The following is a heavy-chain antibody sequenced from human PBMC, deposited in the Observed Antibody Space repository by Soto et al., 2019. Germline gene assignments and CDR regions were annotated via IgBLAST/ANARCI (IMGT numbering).Heavy chain of an antibody. Sequence: GASVKVSCKASGYTFTSYGISWVRQAPGQGLEWMGWISAYNGNTNYAQKLQGRVTMTTDTSTSTAYMELRSLRSDDTAVYYCARDLFPSPTSSSWYDGYRYWGQGTLVTVSS. V-gene: IGHV1-18*01. D-gene: IGHD6-13*01. J-gene: IGHJ4*02. CDR1: GYTFTSYG. CDR3: ARDLFPSPTSSSWYDGYRY. CDR2: ISAYNGNT.